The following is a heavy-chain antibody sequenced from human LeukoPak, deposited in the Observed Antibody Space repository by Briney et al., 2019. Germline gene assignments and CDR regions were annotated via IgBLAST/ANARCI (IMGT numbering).Heavy chain of an antibody. CDR2: INYSGST. Sequence: SETLSLTCAVYGGSFSGYYWSWIRQPPGKGLEWIGEINYSGSTDYNPSLKSRVTIALDTSKNRFSLRLSSVTAADTAVYYCARGRYYSDTGGYGDGIPFDYRGQVILVTVS. V-gene: IGHV4-34*01. D-gene: IGHD3-22*01. CDR1: GGSFSGYY. CDR3: ARGRYYSDTGGYGDGIPFDY. J-gene: IGHJ4*02.